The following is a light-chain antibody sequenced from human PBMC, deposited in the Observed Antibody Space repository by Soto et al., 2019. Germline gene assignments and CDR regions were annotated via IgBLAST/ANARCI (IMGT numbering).Light chain of an antibody. CDR1: QGIRND. CDR3: LRDFNYPWT. J-gene: IGKJ1*01. CDR2: AAS. V-gene: IGKV1-6*01. Sequence: AIQMTQSPSSLSASVGDRVTITCRASQGIRNDLGWYQLKPGKAPKLLIYAASSLQSGVPSRFSGSGSSTDFTLTISSLQPEDFATYYCLRDFNYPWTFGQGTKVEIK.